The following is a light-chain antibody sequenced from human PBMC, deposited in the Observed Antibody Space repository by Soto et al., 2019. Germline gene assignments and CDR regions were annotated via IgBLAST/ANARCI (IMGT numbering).Light chain of an antibody. CDR3: QQSYSTPPYT. CDR2: AAY. V-gene: IGKV1-39*01. J-gene: IGKJ2*01. CDR1: QYINNY. Sequence: DIQMTQSPSSLSTSVGDRVTITCRASQYINNYLNWYQQKPGKAPKLLIFAAYNLQSGVPSRFSGSGSGKDFTLTISSLQPEDFATYYCQQSYSTPPYTFGHGTKLDMK.